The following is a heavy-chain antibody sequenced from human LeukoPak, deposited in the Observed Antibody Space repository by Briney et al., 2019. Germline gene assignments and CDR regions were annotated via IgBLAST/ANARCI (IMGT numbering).Heavy chain of an antibody. CDR1: GFTFSSYS. J-gene: IGHJ4*02. D-gene: IGHD6-13*01. Sequence: GGSLRLSCAASGFTFSSYSMNWVRQAPGKGLEWVSHISTSGSTTYYADSVKGRFTISRDNAKNSLYLQMNSLRAEDTALYYCARGPYYTSTWYDPRFDYWGQGTLVTVSS. CDR3: ARGPYYTSTWYDPRFDY. V-gene: IGHV3-48*01. CDR2: ISTSGSTT.